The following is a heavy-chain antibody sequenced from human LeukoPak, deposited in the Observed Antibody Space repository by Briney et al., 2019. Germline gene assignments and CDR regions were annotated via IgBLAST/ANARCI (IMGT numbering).Heavy chain of an antibody. CDR3: ARDSWSNWFDP. J-gene: IGHJ5*02. Sequence: SETLSLTCTVSGGSMKDCYWSWIRQPPGKGLEWIGYIYYSGSTNYNPSLKSRVTISVDTSNNQFSLRLSSVTAADTAVYYCARDSWSNWFDPWGQGTLVTVSS. CDR1: GGSMKDCY. V-gene: IGHV4-59*01. D-gene: IGHD2-8*01. CDR2: IYYSGST.